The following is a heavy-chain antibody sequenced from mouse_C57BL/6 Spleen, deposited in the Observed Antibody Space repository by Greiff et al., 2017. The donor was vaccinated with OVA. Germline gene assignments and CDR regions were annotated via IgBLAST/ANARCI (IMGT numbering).Heavy chain of an antibody. V-gene: IGHV1-26*01. CDR3: ARLTRDYFDY. CDR1: GYTFTDYY. J-gene: IGHJ2*01. CDR2: INPNNGGT. D-gene: IGHD1-1*01. Sequence: VQLQQSGPELVKPGASVKISCKASGYTFTDYYMNWVKQSHGKSLEWIGDINPNNGGTSYNQKFKGKATLTVDKSSSTAYMELRSLTSEDSAVYYCARLTRDYFDYWGQGTTLTVSS.